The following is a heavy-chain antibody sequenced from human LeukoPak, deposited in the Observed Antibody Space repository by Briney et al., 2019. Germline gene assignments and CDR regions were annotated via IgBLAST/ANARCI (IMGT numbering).Heavy chain of an antibody. CDR3: ASGSYRGGHAFDI. CDR1: GFTFSSYW. D-gene: IGHD1-26*01. V-gene: IGHV3-7*01. J-gene: IGHJ3*02. Sequence: GGSLRLSCAASGFTFSSYWMSWVRQAPGKGLEWVANIKQDGSEKYYVDSVKGRFTISRDNAKNSLYLQMNSLRAEDTAVYYCASGSYRGGHAFDIWGQGTMVTVSS. CDR2: IKQDGSEK.